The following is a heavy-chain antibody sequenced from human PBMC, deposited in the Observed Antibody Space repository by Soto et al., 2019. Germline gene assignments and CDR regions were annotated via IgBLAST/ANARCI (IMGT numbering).Heavy chain of an antibody. CDR1: GGSISSYY. V-gene: IGHV4-59*01. D-gene: IGHD6-19*01. CDR3: ARGIAVAGTWFDP. CDR2: IYYSGST. Sequence: SETLSLTCTVSGGSISSYYWSWIRQPPGKGLEWIGYIYYSGSTNYNPSLKSRVTISVDTSKNQFSLKLSSVTAADTAVYYCARGIAVAGTWFDPWGQGTLVTVSS. J-gene: IGHJ5*02.